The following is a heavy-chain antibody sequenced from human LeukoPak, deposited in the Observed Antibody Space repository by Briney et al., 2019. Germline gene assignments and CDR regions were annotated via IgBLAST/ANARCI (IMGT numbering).Heavy chain of an antibody. CDR1: GFTFSSYW. J-gene: IGHJ6*03. CDR2: INSGGSST. V-gene: IGHV3-74*01. Sequence: GGSLRLSCAASGFTFSSYWMHWVRQAPGKGLVWVSRINSGGSSTSYADSVKGRFTISRDNAKNTLYLQMNGLRAEDTAVYYCARRTGFWSDYYYYYMDVWGKGTTVTVSS. CDR3: ARRTGFWSDYYYYYMDV. D-gene: IGHD3-3*01.